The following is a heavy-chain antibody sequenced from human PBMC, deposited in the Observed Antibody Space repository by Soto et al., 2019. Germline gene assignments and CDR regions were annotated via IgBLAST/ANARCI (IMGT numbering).Heavy chain of an antibody. J-gene: IGHJ5*02. V-gene: IGHV6-1*01. CDR2: TDYRSKWYN. CDR3: AREKNEQWLASNWFDP. D-gene: IGHD6-19*01. Sequence: PAQPLSLTCAISGDSVSSNSAAWNWIRQSPSRGLEWLGRTDYRSKWYNDYAVSVKSRITINPDTSKNQFSLQLNSVTPEDTAVYYCAREKNEQWLASNWFDPWGRGTLVTVSS. CDR1: GDSVSSNSAA.